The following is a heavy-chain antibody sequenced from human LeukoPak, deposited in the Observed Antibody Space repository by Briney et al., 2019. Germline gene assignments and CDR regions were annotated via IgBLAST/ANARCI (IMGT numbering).Heavy chain of an antibody. V-gene: IGHV1-69*05. J-gene: IGHJ3*02. D-gene: IGHD3-22*01. CDR2: IIPIFGTA. Sequence: SEKVSCKASGGTFSSYAISWVRQAPGQGLEWMGGIIPIFGTANYAQKFQGRVTITTDESTSTAYMELRSLRSEDTAMYYCAMYYYDTSGPYVGAFDIWGQGTMVTVSS. CDR3: AMYYYDTSGPYVGAFDI. CDR1: GGTFSSYA.